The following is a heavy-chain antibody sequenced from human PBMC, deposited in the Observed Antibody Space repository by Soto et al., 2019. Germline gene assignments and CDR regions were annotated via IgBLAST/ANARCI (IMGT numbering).Heavy chain of an antibody. CDR3: AKDLEGYCTTTSCYTYFGLDV. CDR1: GLTFSSYW. Sequence: HPGGSLRLSCAASGLTFSSYWMNWVRQAPGKGLEWVANIKQGGSEKYYADSVKGRFTISRDNSKHTLYLQMNSLRPEDTAVYYCAKDLEGYCTTTSCYTYFGLDVWGQGTTVTV. CDR2: IKQGGSEK. V-gene: IGHV3-7*01. D-gene: IGHD2-2*01. J-gene: IGHJ6*02.